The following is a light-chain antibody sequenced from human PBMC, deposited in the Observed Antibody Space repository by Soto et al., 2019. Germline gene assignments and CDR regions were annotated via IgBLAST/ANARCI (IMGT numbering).Light chain of an antibody. CDR3: QQYNNWPPAIT. J-gene: IGKJ5*01. CDR1: QSVSSK. V-gene: IGKV3-15*01. CDR2: GAS. Sequence: EMVMTQSPATLSVFPGERATLSCRASQSVSSKLAWYQQKPGQAPRLLIYGASTRATGIPARFSGSGSGTEFTLTISSLQSEDFAVYYCQQYNNWPPAITFGQGTRLEIK.